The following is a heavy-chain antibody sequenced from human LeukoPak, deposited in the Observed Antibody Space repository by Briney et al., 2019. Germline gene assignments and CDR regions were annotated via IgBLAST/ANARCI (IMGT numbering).Heavy chain of an antibody. Sequence: SETLSLTCTVSGGSISSYYWSWIRQPAGKGLEWIGRIYTSGSTNYNPSLKSRVTMSVDTSKNQFSLKLNSVTAADTAVYYCARVRGAGSYRPGGWFDPWGQGTLVTVSS. CDR1: GGSISSYY. CDR2: IYTSGST. V-gene: IGHV4-4*07. J-gene: IGHJ5*02. D-gene: IGHD3-16*02. CDR3: ARVRGAGSYRPGGWFDP.